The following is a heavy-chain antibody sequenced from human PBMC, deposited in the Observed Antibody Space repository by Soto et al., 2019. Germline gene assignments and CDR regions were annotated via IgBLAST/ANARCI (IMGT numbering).Heavy chain of an antibody. D-gene: IGHD6-13*01. Sequence: GESLKISCEGSGYSFTSYWSGWVRQMPGKGLEWMGRIDPSDSYTNYSPSFQGHVTISADKSISTAYLQWSSLKASDTAMYYCARHVRSAAGNSYTYSYYYGMHVLGQGTTVTV. CDR2: IDPSDSYT. CDR3: ARHVRSAAGNSYTYSYYYGMHV. V-gene: IGHV5-10-1*01. CDR1: GYSFTSYW. J-gene: IGHJ6*02.